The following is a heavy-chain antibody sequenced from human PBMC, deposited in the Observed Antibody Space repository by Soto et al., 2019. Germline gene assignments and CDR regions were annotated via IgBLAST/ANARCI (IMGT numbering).Heavy chain of an antibody. CDR3: AGGSGWLIKY. CDR1: GFTFSTYW. J-gene: IGHJ4*02. CDR2: IKQDGTTK. V-gene: IGHV3-7*04. Sequence: EVQLVESGGGLVQPGGSLRLSCADSGFTFSTYWMNWVRQAPGKGLEWVANIKQDGTTKYYVDSVNGRFTISRDNAKNSLYLQMNSLRAEDTAVYYCAGGSGWLIKYWGQGTLVTVSS. D-gene: IGHD6-19*01.